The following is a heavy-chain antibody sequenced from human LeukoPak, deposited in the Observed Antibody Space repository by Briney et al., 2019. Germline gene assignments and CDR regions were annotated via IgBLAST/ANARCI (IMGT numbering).Heavy chain of an antibody. CDR3: AKSDCGGDGCKLLNY. Sequence: VKPGGSLRLACTGAGFTFATYTFNWVRQAPGKGLEWVASIGTTQTYIYYADSVKGRFTVSRDNAEKSVYLQMNNLRAEDTAVYYCAKSDCGGDGCKLLNYWGQGTLVTVSS. D-gene: IGHD2-21*01. J-gene: IGHJ4*02. CDR2: IGTTQTYI. CDR1: GFTFATYT. V-gene: IGHV3-21*04.